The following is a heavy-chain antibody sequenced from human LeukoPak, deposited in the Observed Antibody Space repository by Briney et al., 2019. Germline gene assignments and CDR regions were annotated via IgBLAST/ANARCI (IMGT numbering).Heavy chain of an antibody. V-gene: IGHV3-30-3*01. Sequence: AGGSLILSCAASGFTFSGYAMHWVLQAPGKGLEWVAVISYDGSNKYYADSVKGRFTISRDNSKNTLYLQMNSLRAEDTAVYYCAREWELRLNAFDIWGQGTMVTVSS. CDR3: AREWELRLNAFDI. D-gene: IGHD1-7*01. CDR1: GFTFSGYA. J-gene: IGHJ3*02. CDR2: ISYDGSNK.